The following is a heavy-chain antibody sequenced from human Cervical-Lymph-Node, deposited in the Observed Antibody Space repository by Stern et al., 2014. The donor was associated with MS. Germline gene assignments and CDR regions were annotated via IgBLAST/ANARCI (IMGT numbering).Heavy chain of an antibody. CDR1: GFSFSFFA. Sequence: EVQLVESGGGLVQPGGSLRLTCAASGFSFSFFAMSWVRQAPGKGLECVSMIAAGGDVTYYADSVKGRFTISRDNSKNTVYLQIHSLRAEDTAVYYCAKEDLDYYDSNGNDFWGQGTQVAVSS. V-gene: IGHV3-23*04. CDR2: IAAGGDVT. J-gene: IGHJ4*02. CDR3: AKEDLDYYDSNGNDF. D-gene: IGHD3-22*01.